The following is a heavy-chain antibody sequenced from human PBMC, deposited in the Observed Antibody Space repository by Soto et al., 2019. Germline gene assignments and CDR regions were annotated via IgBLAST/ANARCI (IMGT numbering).Heavy chain of an antibody. Sequence: QVQLVQSGAEVKKPGSSVKVSCKASGGTLSSYAISWVRQAPGEGLEWMGGIIPIFGTANYAQKFQGRVTITADESTSTAYMELSSLRSEDTAVYYCAREKSTVSEFAFHYWGQGTLVTVSS. CDR1: GGTLSSYA. V-gene: IGHV1-69*01. J-gene: IGHJ4*02. D-gene: IGHD4-17*01. CDR3: AREKSTVSEFAFHY. CDR2: IIPIFGTA.